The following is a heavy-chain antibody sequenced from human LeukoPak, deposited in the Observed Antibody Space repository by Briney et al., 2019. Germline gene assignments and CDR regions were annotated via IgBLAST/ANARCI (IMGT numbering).Heavy chain of an antibody. Sequence: SETLSLTCTVSGGSVSSGSYYRSWIRQPPGKGLEWIGYIYYSGSTNYNPSLKSRVTISVDMSKNQFSLKLSSVTAADTAVYYCARSKGPYYYYGMDVWGQGTTVTVSS. J-gene: IGHJ6*02. CDR3: ARSKGPYYYYGMDV. CDR2: IYYSGST. V-gene: IGHV4-61*01. CDR1: GGSVSSGSYY.